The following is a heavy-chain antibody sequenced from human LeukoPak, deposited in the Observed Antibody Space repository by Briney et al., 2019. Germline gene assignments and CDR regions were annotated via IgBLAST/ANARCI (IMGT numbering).Heavy chain of an antibody. Sequence: GGSLRLSCAASGITFSNYAMSWVRQAPGKGLEWVSGISGSGGSTHYADSVKGRFTISRDNSKNTLYLQMNSLSAEDTAVYYWARSLGLMVYAFYYFDYWGQGTLVTVSS. V-gene: IGHV3-23*01. D-gene: IGHD2-8*01. CDR1: GITFSNYA. CDR2: ISGSGGST. CDR3: ARSLGLMVYAFYYFDY. J-gene: IGHJ4*02.